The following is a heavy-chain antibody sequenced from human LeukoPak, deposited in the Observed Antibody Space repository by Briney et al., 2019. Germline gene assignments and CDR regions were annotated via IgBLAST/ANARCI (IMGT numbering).Heavy chain of an antibody. CDR3: ARGDILTDYSFDP. CDR1: GFTFSNYD. V-gene: IGHV3-13*04. CDR2: IGTTGDT. Sequence: GGSLRLSCAASGFTFSNYDMHWVRQATGKGLEWVSGIGTTGDTYYSASVKGRFTISRENAKNSLYLQMNSLRAGDTAVYYCARGDILTDYSFDPWGQGTLVIVSS. D-gene: IGHD3-9*01. J-gene: IGHJ5*02.